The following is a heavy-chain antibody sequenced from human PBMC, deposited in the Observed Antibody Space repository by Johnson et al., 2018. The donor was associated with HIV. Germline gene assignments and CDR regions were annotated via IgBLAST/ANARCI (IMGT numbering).Heavy chain of an antibody. D-gene: IGHD1-1*01. CDR2: INGDGSGI. Sequence: MQLVESGGGVVQPGRSLRLSCAASGFTFSSYWMHWVRQGPGKGLVWVSRINGDGSGITYADSVKGRFTISRDNAKNTLYLQMNSLRAEDTALYYCARVNSAAAFDIWGQGTMVTVSS. CDR1: GFTFSSYW. CDR3: ARVNSAAAFDI. J-gene: IGHJ3*02. V-gene: IGHV3-74*02.